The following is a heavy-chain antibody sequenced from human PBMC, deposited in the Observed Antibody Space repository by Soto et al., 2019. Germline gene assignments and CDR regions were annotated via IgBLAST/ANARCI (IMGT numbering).Heavy chain of an antibody. CDR2: ITPVCGTT. V-gene: IGHV1-69*12. CDR3: ALQTGFYGEHTFQY. Sequence: QVQLVQSGAEMKKPGSSVRVSCKASGGTFIRQAISWVRQVPGQGLEWLGGITPVCGTTNFAQKFQVRLTCGADVPTCAVYREMSFLTFCGMAVYYCALQTGFYGEHTFQYWGQGTLVTVSS. J-gene: IGHJ4*02. CDR1: GGTFIRQA. D-gene: IGHD4-17*01.